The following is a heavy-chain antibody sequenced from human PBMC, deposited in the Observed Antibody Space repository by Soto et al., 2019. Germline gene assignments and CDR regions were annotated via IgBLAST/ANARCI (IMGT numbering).Heavy chain of an antibody. CDR3: AREYDSSGYGYDAFDI. CDR1: GFIFSTYA. CDR2: ISYDGRNK. Sequence: QVQLVESGGGVVQPGRSLRLSCADSGFIFSTYAMHWVRQAPGKGLEWVTFISYDGRNKYYADSVKDRFTISRDNSKNTLYLLMNSLRTEDTAVYYCAREYDSSGYGYDAFDIWGQGTMVTVSS. D-gene: IGHD3-22*01. V-gene: IGHV3-30*04. J-gene: IGHJ3*02.